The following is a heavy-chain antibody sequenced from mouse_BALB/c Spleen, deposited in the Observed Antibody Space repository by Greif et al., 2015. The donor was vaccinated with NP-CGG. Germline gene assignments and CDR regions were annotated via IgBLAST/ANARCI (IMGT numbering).Heavy chain of an antibody. V-gene: IGHV10-1*02. CDR2: IRSKSNDYAT. CDR3: VRHGDFDY. Sequence: EVKLVESGGGLVQPKGSLKLSCAASGFTFNTYAMNWVRQAPGKGLEWVARIRSKSNDYATYYADSVKDRFTISRDDSQSMLYLQMNNLKTEDTAMYYCVRHGDFDYWGQGTTLTVSS. CDR1: GFTFNTYA. J-gene: IGHJ2*01.